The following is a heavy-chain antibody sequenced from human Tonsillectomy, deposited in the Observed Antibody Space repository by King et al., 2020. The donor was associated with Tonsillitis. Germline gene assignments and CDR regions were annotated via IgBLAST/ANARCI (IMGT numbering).Heavy chain of an antibody. D-gene: IGHD6-19*01. Sequence: QLQESGPGLVQPSETLSLTCTVSGGSISSHYWSWIRQPPGKGLEWIGYIYYSGTPNYNPSLKSRVTISADTSKNQFPLKLSSVTAADTAVHHCARHLPPDGYNSGWHGPSWDYWGQGTLVTVSS. J-gene: IGHJ4*02. CDR3: ARHLPPDGYNSGWHGPSWDY. V-gene: IGHV4-59*08. CDR1: GGSISSHY. CDR2: IYYSGTP.